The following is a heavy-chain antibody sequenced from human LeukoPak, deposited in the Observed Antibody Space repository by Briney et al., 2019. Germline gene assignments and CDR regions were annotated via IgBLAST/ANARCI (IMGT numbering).Heavy chain of an antibody. D-gene: IGHD3-10*01. CDR3: ARHLKVAGMTWNCFDP. CDR1: GDSVSSSDYY. Sequence: SETLSLPCTVSGDSVSSSDYYWGWIRQAPGKGLEWIGRIYYSGGTYYNPSLESRVTISVDTSKNQLSLKLSSVTAADTAVYYCARHLKVAGMTWNCFDPWGAGTLWSVSS. J-gene: IGHJ5*02. CDR2: IYYSGGT. V-gene: IGHV4-39*01.